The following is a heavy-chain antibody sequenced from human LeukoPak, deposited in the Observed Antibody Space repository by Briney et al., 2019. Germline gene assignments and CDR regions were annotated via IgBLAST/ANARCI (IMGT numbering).Heavy chain of an antibody. Sequence: GGSLRLSCAASGFTFTRHWMSWVRQAPGKGLEWVANIKPDESEKYYVDSVEGRFTISRDNVKNSLYLLMNSLRAEDTAVYYCVRRRPDKNGYNELGYWGQGTLVIVSS. D-gene: IGHD5-24*01. CDR3: VRRRPDKNGYNELGY. V-gene: IGHV3-7*01. J-gene: IGHJ4*02. CDR2: IKPDESEK. CDR1: GFTFTRHW.